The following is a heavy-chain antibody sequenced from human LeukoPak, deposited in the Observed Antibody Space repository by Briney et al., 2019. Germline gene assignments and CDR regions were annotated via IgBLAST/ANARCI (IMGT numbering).Heavy chain of an antibody. CDR1: GFTFSDSA. CDR2: ISHSGANT. J-gene: IGHJ4*02. Sequence: GGSLRLSCAASGFTFSDSAMDWVRQAPGKGLEWVSLISHSGANTFYADSEKGRFSVSRDNSKNTMYLQMNSLRAEDTAVYYCAKDIEASIWGQGTLVAVSS. D-gene: IGHD2-15*01. CDR3: AKDIEASI. V-gene: IGHV3-23*01.